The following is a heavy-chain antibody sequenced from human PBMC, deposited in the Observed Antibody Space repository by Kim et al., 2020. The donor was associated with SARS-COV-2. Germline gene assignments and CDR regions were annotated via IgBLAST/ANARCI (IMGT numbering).Heavy chain of an antibody. J-gene: IGHJ3*02. CDR1: GYSFTSYW. D-gene: IGHD3-16*02. CDR2: IYPGDSDT. CDR3: ARQEYYDYVWGSYRSHDAFDI. Sequence: GESLKISCKGSGYSFTSYWIGWVRQMPGKGLEWMGIIYPGDSDTRYSPSFQGQVTISADKSISTAYLQWSSLKASDTAMYYCARQEYYDYVWGSYRSHDAFDIWGQGTMVTVSS. V-gene: IGHV5-51*01.